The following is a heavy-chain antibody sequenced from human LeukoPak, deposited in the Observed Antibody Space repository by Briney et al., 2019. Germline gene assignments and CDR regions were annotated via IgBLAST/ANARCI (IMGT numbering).Heavy chain of an antibody. CDR3: AKVEGRAAAGASNY. J-gene: IGHJ4*02. D-gene: IGHD6-13*01. CDR1: GFTFSSYW. CDR2: IKQDGSEK. Sequence: GGSLRLSCAASGFTFSSYWMSWVRQAPGKGLEWVANIKQDGSEKYYVDSVKGRFTISRDNAKNSLYLQMNSLRAEDTAVYYCAKVEGRAAAGASNYWGQGTLVTVSS. V-gene: IGHV3-7*03.